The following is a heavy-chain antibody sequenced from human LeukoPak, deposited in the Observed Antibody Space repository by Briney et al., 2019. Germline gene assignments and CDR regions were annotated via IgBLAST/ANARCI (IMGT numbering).Heavy chain of an antibody. Sequence: SETLSLTCTVSGGSISSSNWWSWVRQPPGKGLEWIGRIFHSGTTDYKTSLKGRVNISVDKSKNQFSLKLTSVTAADTAVYYCAKDQYYYDSSGYFDYWGQGTLVTVSS. CDR1: GGSISSSNW. CDR2: IFHSGTT. J-gene: IGHJ4*02. D-gene: IGHD3-22*01. CDR3: AKDQYYYDSSGYFDY. V-gene: IGHV4-4*02.